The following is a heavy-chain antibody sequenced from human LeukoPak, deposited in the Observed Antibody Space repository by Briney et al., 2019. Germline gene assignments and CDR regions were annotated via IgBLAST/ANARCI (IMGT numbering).Heavy chain of an antibody. Sequence: ASVKVSCKASGYTFTDYYMHWVRQAPGQGLEWMGWINPNSGGTNYAQKFQGRVTMTRDTSISTVYMEMSRLRSDDTAVYYCARHQAIRYCSGGSCYYYYYMDVWGKGTTVTISS. CDR1: GYTFTDYY. CDR2: INPNSGGT. V-gene: IGHV1-2*02. D-gene: IGHD2-15*01. J-gene: IGHJ6*03. CDR3: ARHQAIRYCSGGSCYYYYYMDV.